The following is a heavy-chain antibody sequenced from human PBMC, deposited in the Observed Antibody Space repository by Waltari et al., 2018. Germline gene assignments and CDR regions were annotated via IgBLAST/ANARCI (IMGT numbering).Heavy chain of an antibody. V-gene: IGHV3-9*01. CDR3: VKGGWGFGAFYEQH. CDR1: GFRFDDYA. CDR2: IGWNSGAI. D-gene: IGHD3-10*01. Sequence: EVQLVASGGGLVQPGRSLRVSCVGSGFRFDDYAMYWVQKRPGKGLEWVSGIGWNSGAIGYADSVRGRFSTYRDNAKKSLYLQMGRLRPEDTALYYCVKGGWGFGAFYEQHWGQGIQVTVSS. J-gene: IGHJ4*02.